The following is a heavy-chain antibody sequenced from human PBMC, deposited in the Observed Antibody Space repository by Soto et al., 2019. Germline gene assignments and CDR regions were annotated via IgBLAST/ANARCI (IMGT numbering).Heavy chain of an antibody. V-gene: IGHV4-4*07. CDR2: IYTSGST. Sequence: QVQLQESGPGLVKPSETLSLTCTVSGGSISSYYWSWIRQPAGKGLEWIGRIYTSGSTNYNPALRRRVTMSVDTSKKHVSLKLSSVTAADLVVYYCARGWEPYDAFDLWGQGTMVTVSS. CDR3: ARGWEPYDAFDL. D-gene: IGHD1-26*01. CDR1: GGSISSYY. J-gene: IGHJ3*01.